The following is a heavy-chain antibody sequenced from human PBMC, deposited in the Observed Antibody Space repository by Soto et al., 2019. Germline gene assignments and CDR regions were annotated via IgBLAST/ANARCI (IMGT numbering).Heavy chain of an antibody. CDR3: ARVGGYGMDV. J-gene: IGHJ6*02. CDR2: IYHSGST. D-gene: IGHD3-10*01. Sequence: SETLSLTCAVSGYSISSGYYWVCIRQPPGKGLEWIWSIYHSGSTYNNPSLKSRVTISVDKSKNQFSLKLSSVTAADTAVYYCARVGGYGMDVWGQGTTVTVSS. V-gene: IGHV4-38-2*01. CDR1: GYSISSGYY.